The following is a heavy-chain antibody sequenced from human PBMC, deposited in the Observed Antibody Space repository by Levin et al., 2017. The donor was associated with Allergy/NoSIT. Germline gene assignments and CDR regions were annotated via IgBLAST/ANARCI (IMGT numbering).Heavy chain of an antibody. CDR2: IRSKTYAEST. D-gene: IGHD2-8*01. CDR1: GFTFGDYA. Sequence: PGGSLRLSCTTSGFTFGDYALGWFRQAPGKGLEWVGFIRSKTYAESTEYAASVKGRFTISRDDSKVVAYLEMNSLKTEDTGVSYCSRYNGQPIPPTPQNWFDPWGQGALVTVSS. J-gene: IGHJ5*02. V-gene: IGHV3-49*03. CDR3: SRYNGQPIPPTPQNWFDP.